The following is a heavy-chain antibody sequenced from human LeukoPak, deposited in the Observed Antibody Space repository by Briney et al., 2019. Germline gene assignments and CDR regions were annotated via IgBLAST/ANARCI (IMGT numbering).Heavy chain of an antibody. CDR3: ANREWLFPNDAFDI. J-gene: IGHJ3*02. CDR1: GFTFSSYA. D-gene: IGHD3-3*01. CDR2: ISGSGGST. Sequence: GGSLRLSCAASGFTFSSYAMSWVRQAPGKGLEWASAISGSGGSTYYADSVKGRFTISRDNSKNTLYLQMNRLRAEDTAVYYCANREWLFPNDAFDIWGQGTMVTVSS. V-gene: IGHV3-23*01.